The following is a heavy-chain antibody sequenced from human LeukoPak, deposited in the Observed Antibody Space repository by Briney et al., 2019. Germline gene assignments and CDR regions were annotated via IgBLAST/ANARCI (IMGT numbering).Heavy chain of an antibody. D-gene: IGHD3-16*02. CDR1: GYTFTSYG. J-gene: IGHJ4*02. CDR2: ISAYNGNT. Sequence: GASVKVSCKASGYTFTSYGISWVRQAPGQGLEWMGWISAYNGNTNYAQKLQGRVTMTTDTSTSTAYMELRSLRSDDTAVYYCARAGPRDPVYDYVWGSYRSYYFDYWGQGTLVTVSS. V-gene: IGHV1-18*01. CDR3: ARAGPRDPVYDYVWGSYRSYYFDY.